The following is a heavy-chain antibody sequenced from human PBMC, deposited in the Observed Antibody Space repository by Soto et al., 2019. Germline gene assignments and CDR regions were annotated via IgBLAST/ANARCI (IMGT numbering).Heavy chain of an antibody. J-gene: IGHJ4*02. CDR1: GFTFNTCG. D-gene: IGHD2-21*02. CDR2: VSGSGGGT. V-gene: IGHV3-23*01. Sequence: GGSLRLSCAASGFTFNTCGMTWVRQAPGKGLEWVSTVSGSGGGTYYADSVKGRFTISRVNSKNTMYLQMSNLRAEDTAVYFCARIGPYCGGDCYPDFDFWGLGTPVTVSS. CDR3: ARIGPYCGGDCYPDFDF.